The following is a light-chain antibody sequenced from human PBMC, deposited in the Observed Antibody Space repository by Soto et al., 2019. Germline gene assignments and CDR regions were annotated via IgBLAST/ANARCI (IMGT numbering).Light chain of an antibody. CDR1: SSDVGTYDD. V-gene: IGLV2-14*01. J-gene: IGLJ1*01. Sequence: QSALTQPASVSASPGQSITISCTGTSSDVGTYDDVSWYRQHPGKGPKLLIYEVTNRPSGVSNRFSGSKSGNTASLTISGLQAEDEADYYCSSYTISSTYVFGSGTKLNVL. CDR2: EVT. CDR3: SSYTISSTYV.